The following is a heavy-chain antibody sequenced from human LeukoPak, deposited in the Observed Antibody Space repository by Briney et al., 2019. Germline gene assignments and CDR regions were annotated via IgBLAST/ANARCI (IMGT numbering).Heavy chain of an antibody. J-gene: IGHJ4*02. V-gene: IGHV3-30*18. CDR2: ISYDGDNK. CDR1: GFTFSSYG. Sequence: GGSLRLSCAASGFTFSSYGMHWVRQAPGKGLEWVAFISYDGDNKHYADSVKGRFTISRDNSKNTLYLQMNSLRTEDSAVYYCTKDRSTGWYAGFDYWGQGTLVTVSS. CDR3: TKDRSTGWYAGFDY. D-gene: IGHD6-19*01.